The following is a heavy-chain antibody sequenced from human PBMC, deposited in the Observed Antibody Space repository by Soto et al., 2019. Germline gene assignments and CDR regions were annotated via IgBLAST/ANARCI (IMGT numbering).Heavy chain of an antibody. CDR3: ARAGSGWPTLYYFDY. J-gene: IGHJ4*02. CDR2: INPSGGST. V-gene: IGHV1-46*01. Sequence: ASLKVSCKSSGYTFTSYYMHWVRQAPGQGLEWMGIINPSGGSTSYAQKFQGRVTMTRDTSTSTVYMGLSSLRAEDTAVYYCARAGSGWPTLYYFDYWGQGTLVTVSS. CDR1: GYTFTSYY. D-gene: IGHD6-19*01.